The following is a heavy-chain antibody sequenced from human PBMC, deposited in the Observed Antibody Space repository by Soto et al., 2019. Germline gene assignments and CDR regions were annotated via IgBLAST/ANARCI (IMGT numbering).Heavy chain of an antibody. CDR3: IQSRCGGDCLQSYASYYYYGMDV. CDR1: AFSLSTGGVG. D-gene: IGHD2-21*02. V-gene: IGHV2-5*02. Sequence: QITLKESGPTLVKPTQTLTLTCTFSAFSLSTGGVGVGWIRQPPGKALEWLALIYWEDDKRYSPSLRSRLTITNDTSKNQVVLTMTNMDPVDTATYYCIQSRCGGDCLQSYASYYYYGMDVWGQGTTVTVSS. CDR2: IYWEDDK. J-gene: IGHJ6*02.